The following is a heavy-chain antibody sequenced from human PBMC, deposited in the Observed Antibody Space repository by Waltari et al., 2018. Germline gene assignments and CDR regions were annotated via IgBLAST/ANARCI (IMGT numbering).Heavy chain of an antibody. V-gene: IGHV4-59*11. CDR1: GGSISSHY. J-gene: IGHJ2*01. CDR2: IYYSGST. D-gene: IGHD4-17*01. CDR3: ARERTVTTYWYFDL. Sequence: QVQLQESGPGLVKPSETLSLTCTVSGGSISSHYWSWIRQPPGKGLEWIGYIYYSGSTNYNPSLKSRVTISVDTSKNQFSLKLSSVTAADTAVYYCARERTVTTYWYFDLWGRGTLVTVSS.